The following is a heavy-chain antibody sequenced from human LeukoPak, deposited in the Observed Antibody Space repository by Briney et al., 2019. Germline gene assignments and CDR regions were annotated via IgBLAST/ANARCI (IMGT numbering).Heavy chain of an antibody. Sequence: GSSVKVSCKASGGTFSSYTINWVRQAPGQGLEWMGWMNPNNGDTRYAQKFQGRLSMTKNTSISTVYMELSSLRSEDTAVYYCAREGWDRSNYDAFDIWGQGTGVTVSS. CDR1: GGTFSSYT. D-gene: IGHD1-26*01. CDR3: AREGWDRSNYDAFDI. V-gene: IGHV1-8*01. J-gene: IGHJ3*02. CDR2: MNPNNGDT.